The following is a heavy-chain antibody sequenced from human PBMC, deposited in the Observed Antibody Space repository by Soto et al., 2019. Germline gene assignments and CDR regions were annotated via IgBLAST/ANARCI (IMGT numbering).Heavy chain of an antibody. J-gene: IGHJ3*02. Sequence: SVTLSLPFTVAGVSIRSNRYYWGWIRQPPGKGLEWIGSIYYSGSTYYNPSLKSRVTISVDTSKNQFSLKLSSVTAADTAVYYCARRGYYAISAFDIWGQGTMVT. CDR2: IYYSGST. CDR1: GVSIRSNRYY. V-gene: IGHV4-39*01. CDR3: ARRGYYAISAFDI. D-gene: IGHD2-8*01.